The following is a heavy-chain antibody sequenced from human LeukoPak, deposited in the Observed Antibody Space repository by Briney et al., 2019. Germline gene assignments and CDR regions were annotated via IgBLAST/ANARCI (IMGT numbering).Heavy chain of an antibody. CDR3: ARAPLGGAGLTG. V-gene: IGHV3-23*01. Sequence: PGGSLRLSCAASGFTFGSYAIHWVRQAPRKGLEWVSFISGDGSITYYADSVKGRFTISRDNSKNTLYLQMNSLRAEDTAVYYCARAPLGGAGLTGWGQGTLVTVPS. D-gene: IGHD3-9*01. CDR1: GFTFGSYA. J-gene: IGHJ4*02. CDR2: ISGDGSIT.